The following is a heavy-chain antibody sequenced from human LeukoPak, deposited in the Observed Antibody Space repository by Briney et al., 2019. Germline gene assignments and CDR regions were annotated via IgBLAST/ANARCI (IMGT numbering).Heavy chain of an antibody. J-gene: IGHJ4*02. D-gene: IGHD3-10*01. CDR1: GYSFYTYW. Sequence: GESLKISCKGSGYSFYTYWIAWVRQMPGKGLEWMGIIYPDDSDTRYSPSFQGQVTISADKSIDTAYLQWRSLKASDTGMYYCVRQSLGEFKYWGPGTLVTVSS. CDR2: IYPDDSDT. V-gene: IGHV5-51*01. CDR3: VRQSLGEFKY.